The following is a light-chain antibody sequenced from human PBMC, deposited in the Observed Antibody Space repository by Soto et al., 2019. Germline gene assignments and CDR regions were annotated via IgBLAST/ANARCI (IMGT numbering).Light chain of an antibody. CDR1: SSDVGGYNY. CDR3: CSYAGSYTGV. CDR2: DVT. J-gene: IGLJ1*01. Sequence: QSVLTQPRSVSGSPGQSVTISCTGTSSDVGGYNYVSWYEQHPVKAPKLMIYDVTKRPSGGPDRFSGSKSGNTAYLTISGLQAEDEADYYCCSYAGSYTGVFGTGTKLTVL. V-gene: IGLV2-11*01.